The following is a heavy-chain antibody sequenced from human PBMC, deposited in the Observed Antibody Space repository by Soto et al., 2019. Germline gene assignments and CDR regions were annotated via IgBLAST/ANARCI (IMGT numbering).Heavy chain of an antibody. J-gene: IGHJ5*02. V-gene: IGHV4-59*01. CDR2: IYYSGST. Sequence: TSETLSLTCAVSGGSISSYYWSWIRQPPGKGLEWIGYIYYSGSTNYNPSLKSRVTISVDTSKNQFSLKLSSVTAADTAVYYCALSPTDIVVVPAALGWFDPWGQGTLVTVSS. CDR3: ALSPTDIVVVPAALGWFDP. CDR1: GGSISSYY. D-gene: IGHD2-2*01.